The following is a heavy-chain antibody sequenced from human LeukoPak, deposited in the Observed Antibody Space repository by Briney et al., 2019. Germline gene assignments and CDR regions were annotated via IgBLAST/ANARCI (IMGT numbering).Heavy chain of an antibody. V-gene: IGHV4-59*01. CDR2: IYYSGST. D-gene: IGHD3-10*01. J-gene: IGHJ3*02. CDR3: ARDSSYYGSEDAFDI. CDR1: GCSISSYY. Sequence: SETLSLTCTVSGCSISSYYWSWIRQPPGKGLEWIGYIYYSGSTNYNPSLKSRVTISVDTSKNQFSLKLSSVTAADTAVYYCARDSSYYGSEDAFDIWGQGTMVTVSS.